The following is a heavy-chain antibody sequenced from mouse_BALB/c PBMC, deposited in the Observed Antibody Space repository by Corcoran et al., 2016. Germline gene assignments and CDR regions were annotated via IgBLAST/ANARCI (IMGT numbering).Heavy chain of an antibody. CDR1: GYTFTNYG. Sequence: QIQLVQSGPELKKPGETVQLSCKASGYTFTNYGMNWVKQAPGKGLKWMGWINTYTGEPTYADDFKGRFAFSLETSASTAYLQINNLKNEDTATYFCAREPYAMDYWGQGTSVTVSS. D-gene: IGHD6-1*01. V-gene: IGHV9-3-1*01. J-gene: IGHJ4*01. CDR3: AREPYAMDY. CDR2: INTYTGEP.